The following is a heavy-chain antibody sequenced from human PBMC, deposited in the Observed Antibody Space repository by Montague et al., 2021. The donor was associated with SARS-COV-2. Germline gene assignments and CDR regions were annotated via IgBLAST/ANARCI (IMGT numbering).Heavy chain of an antibody. J-gene: IGHJ6*02. CDR3: ARDLGSYYGMDV. CDR1: GFTFSSYA. Sequence: SLRLSFAASGFTFSSYAMHWVRQAPGKGLEWVAVILYDGSNKYYADSVKCRFTISRDNSKNTLYLQMNSLRAEDTAMYYCARDLGSYYGMDVWGQGTTVTVSS. CDR2: ILYDGSNK. V-gene: IGHV3-30*04.